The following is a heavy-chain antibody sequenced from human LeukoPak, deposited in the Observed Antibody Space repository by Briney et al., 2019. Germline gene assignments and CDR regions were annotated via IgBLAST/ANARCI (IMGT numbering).Heavy chain of an antibody. CDR2: ISSSGSTT. J-gene: IGHJ4*02. D-gene: IGHD1-14*01. V-gene: IGHV3-48*03. CDR1: GFTFSSYE. CDR3: AAKEGTRSDFDY. Sequence: PGGSLRLSCVASGFTFSSYEMNWARQAPGKGLEWVSYISSSGSTTHYAGSAKGRFTISRDNAKNSLYLQMNSLRGEDTAVYYCAAKEGTRSDFDYWGQGTLVTVAS.